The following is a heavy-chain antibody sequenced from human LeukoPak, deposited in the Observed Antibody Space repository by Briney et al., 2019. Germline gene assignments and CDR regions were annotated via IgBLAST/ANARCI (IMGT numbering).Heavy chain of an antibody. CDR1: GHTFTSYY. D-gene: IGHD2-2*01. Sequence: ASVKVSCKASGHTFTSYYMHWVRQAPGQGLEWMGIINPSGGSTSYAQKFQGRVTMTRDTSTSTVYMELSSLRSEDTAVYYCARGPIVVVPAAKIYYGMDVWGQGTTVTVSS. V-gene: IGHV1-46*01. CDR3: ARGPIVVVPAAKIYYGMDV. J-gene: IGHJ6*02. CDR2: INPSGGST.